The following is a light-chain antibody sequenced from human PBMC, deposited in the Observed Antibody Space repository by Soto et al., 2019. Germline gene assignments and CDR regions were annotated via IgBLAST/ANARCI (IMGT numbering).Light chain of an antibody. Sequence: PGERVTLSCRASQSVSSSYLTWYQQKPGQAPRLLIYGASTRATSIPARFSGSGSGTDSTLTISSLQPEDFAVYYCQQDYNLQTFGQGTKVEIK. CDR2: GAS. CDR3: QQDYNLQT. CDR1: QSVSSSY. J-gene: IGKJ1*01. V-gene: IGKV3D-7*01.